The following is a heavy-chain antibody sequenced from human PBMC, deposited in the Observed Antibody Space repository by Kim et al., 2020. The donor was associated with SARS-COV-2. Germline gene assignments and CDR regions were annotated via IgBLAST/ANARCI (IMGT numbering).Heavy chain of an antibody. CDR2: ISVYNGDI. CDR3: AREEDDSGRSRAGGAFEV. J-gene: IGHJ3*01. Sequence: ASVKVSCRASGYPFGNYGVSWVRQAPGQGPEWLGWISVYNGDIRYAQKFRGRVILTTDTSTDTPHMDLQSPTSYDGAVSASAREEDDSGRSRAGGAFEVW. D-gene: IGHD3-10*01. V-gene: IGHV1-18*01. CDR1: GYPFGNYG.